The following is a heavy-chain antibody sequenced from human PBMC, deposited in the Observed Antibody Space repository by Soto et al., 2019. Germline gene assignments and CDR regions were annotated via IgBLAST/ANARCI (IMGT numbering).Heavy chain of an antibody. J-gene: IGHJ4*02. CDR2: IYYSWST. D-gene: IGHD3-16*01. Sequence: PSETLSLTCTVSVGTISSWQWSWIRHPPGKGLEWIGYIYYSWSTISNPSLKSRVTISVDTSKIQFYLKLSYVTAADTAVYYCARRYGGNFDYWGQGTLVTVSS. CDR1: VGTISSWQ. CDR3: ARRYGGNFDY. V-gene: IGHV4-59*01.